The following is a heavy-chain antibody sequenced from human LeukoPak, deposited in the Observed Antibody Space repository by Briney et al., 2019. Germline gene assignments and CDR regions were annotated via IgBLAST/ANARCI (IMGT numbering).Heavy chain of an antibody. J-gene: IGHJ4*02. CDR1: GFTFSSYA. Sequence: GGSLRLSCAASGFTFSSYAMSWVRQAPGKGLEWVSAISGSGGSTYYADSVKGRFTISRDNSKNTLYLQMNSLRAEDTAVYYCAKDRVTMVRGVIITFDYWGQGTLVTVSS. CDR3: AKDRVTMVRGVIITFDY. V-gene: IGHV3-23*01. D-gene: IGHD3-10*01. CDR2: ISGSGGST.